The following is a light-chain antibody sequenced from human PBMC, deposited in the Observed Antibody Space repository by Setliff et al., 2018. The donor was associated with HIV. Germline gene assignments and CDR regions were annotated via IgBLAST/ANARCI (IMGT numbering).Light chain of an antibody. V-gene: IGLV2-23*01. J-gene: IGLJ1*01. Sequence: QSVLTQPASVSGSPGQSITISRTGTSGDVGRYNLVSWYQQQPGKPPKLMIYQASKRPSGVSNRFSGSKSGNTASLTISGLQAEDKADYYCCSNTGSNTYVFGTGTKVTVL. CDR2: QAS. CDR3: CSNTGSNTYV. CDR1: SGDVGRYNL.